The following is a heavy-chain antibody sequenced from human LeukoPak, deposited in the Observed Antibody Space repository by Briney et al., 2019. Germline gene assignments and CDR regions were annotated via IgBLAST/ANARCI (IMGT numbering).Heavy chain of an antibody. D-gene: IGHD5-18*01. CDR2: INPSGGST. Sequence: ASVKVSCKVSGYTLTELSMHWVRQAPGQGLEWMGIINPSGGSTSYAQKFQGRVTMTRDMSTSTVYMELSSLRSEDTAVYYCARGEGEGGYSYGAIDYWGQGTLVTVSS. V-gene: IGHV1-46*01. J-gene: IGHJ4*02. CDR3: ARGEGEGGYSYGAIDY. CDR1: GYTLTELS.